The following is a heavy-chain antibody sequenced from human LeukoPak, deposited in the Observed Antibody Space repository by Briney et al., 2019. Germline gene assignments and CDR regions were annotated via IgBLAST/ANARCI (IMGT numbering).Heavy chain of an antibody. Sequence: GRSLRLSCAASGFTFNKYGMYWVRQAPGKGLEWVAVISSDGSFKDYADYVRGRFTISRDNSKNTVRLQMTSLRTEDTAVYYCASTFYGDSPPYWGQGTLVTVSS. CDR3: ASTFYGDSPPY. J-gene: IGHJ4*02. CDR1: GFTFNKYG. D-gene: IGHD4-17*01. CDR2: ISSDGSFK. V-gene: IGHV3-30*03.